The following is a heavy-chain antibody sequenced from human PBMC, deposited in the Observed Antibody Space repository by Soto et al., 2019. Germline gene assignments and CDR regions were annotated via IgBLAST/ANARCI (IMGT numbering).Heavy chain of an antibody. CDR1: GFTFSSSW. Sequence: GGSLRLSCAASGFTFSSSWMHWVRQAPGKGLVWVSRVSGDGSSTNYADSVKGRFTISRDNAKNTLYLQMNSLRAEDTAVYYCAKDVSESKQAEGHYGMDVWGQGTTVTVSS. CDR2: VSGDGSST. J-gene: IGHJ6*02. V-gene: IGHV3-74*01. CDR3: AKDVSESKQAEGHYGMDV.